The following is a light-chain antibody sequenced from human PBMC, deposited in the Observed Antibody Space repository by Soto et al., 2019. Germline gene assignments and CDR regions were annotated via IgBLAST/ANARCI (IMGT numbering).Light chain of an antibody. V-gene: IGKV1-5*03. J-gene: IGKJ4*01. Sequence: DIQMTQPASTLSASVGDRVTITCRASQSISSWLAWYQQKPGKAPNLLIYKASSLESGVPSRFSGSGSGTEFTLTISSLQPDDFATYYCQQYNSYPLTFGGGTKVEIK. CDR3: QQYNSYPLT. CDR2: KAS. CDR1: QSISSW.